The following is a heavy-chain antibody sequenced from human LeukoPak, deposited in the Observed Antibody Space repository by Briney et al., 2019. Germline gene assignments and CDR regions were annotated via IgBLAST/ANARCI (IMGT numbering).Heavy chain of an antibody. D-gene: IGHD1-26*01. CDR2: ISAYNGNT. CDR1: GYTFTGYY. Sequence: ASVKVSCKASGYTFTGYYMHWVRQAPGQGLEWMGWISAYNGNTNYAQKLQGRVTMTTDTSTSTAYMELRSLRSDDTAVYYCARDTRWEPSAFDIWGQGTMVTVSS. V-gene: IGHV1-18*04. CDR3: ARDTRWEPSAFDI. J-gene: IGHJ3*02.